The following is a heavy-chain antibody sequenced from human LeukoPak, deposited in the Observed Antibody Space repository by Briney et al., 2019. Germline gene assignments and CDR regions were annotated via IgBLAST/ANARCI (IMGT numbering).Heavy chain of an antibody. D-gene: IGHD3-10*01. Sequence: PGGSLRLSCAASGFTFSSYAMSWVRQAPGKGLEWVSGISASGDSTYYADSVKGRFTISRHNSKNTLYLQMNALRAGDTAIYYCAKDRGNNYGYDYYGVDVWGQGTTVTVSS. CDR3: AKDRGNNYGYDYYGVDV. CDR2: ISASGDST. V-gene: IGHV3-23*01. J-gene: IGHJ6*02. CDR1: GFTFSSYA.